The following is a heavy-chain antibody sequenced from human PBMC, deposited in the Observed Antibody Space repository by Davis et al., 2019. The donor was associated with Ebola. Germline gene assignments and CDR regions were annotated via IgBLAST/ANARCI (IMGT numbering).Heavy chain of an antibody. CDR1: GYNFAAYW. CDR3: ARQESLYGYIDH. D-gene: IGHD5-18*01. J-gene: IGHJ4*02. Sequence: GESLKISCKTSGYNFAAYWIGWVRQQPGKGLEWMGIIYPGDSDTRYSPSFQGQVTISADKSISTAYLQWSSLKASDTATYYCARQESLYGYIDHWGQGTLVTVSS. CDR2: IYPGDSDT. V-gene: IGHV5-51*01.